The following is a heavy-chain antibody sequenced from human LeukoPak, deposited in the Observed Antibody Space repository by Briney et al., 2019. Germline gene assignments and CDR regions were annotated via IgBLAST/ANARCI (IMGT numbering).Heavy chain of an antibody. Sequence: GGSLRLSCAASGFTFSSYAMRWVRQAPGKGLEWVSGISGSGSSTYYADSVKGRFTISRDNSKNTLYLQMNSLRAEDTAVYYCAKEMGDGYKVDCWGQGTLVTVSS. J-gene: IGHJ4*02. CDR1: GFTFSSYA. CDR3: AKEMGDGYKVDC. V-gene: IGHV3-23*01. D-gene: IGHD5-24*01. CDR2: ISGSGSST.